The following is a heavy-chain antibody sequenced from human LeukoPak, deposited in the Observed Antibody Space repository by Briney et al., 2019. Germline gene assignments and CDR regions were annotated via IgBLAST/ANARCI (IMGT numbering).Heavy chain of an antibody. J-gene: IGHJ4*02. CDR3: AREYSSSWYDY. D-gene: IGHD6-13*01. Sequence: GASVKVSCKASGYTFTTYGISWVRQAPGQGPEWMGWISGKNGDTKYAQILQDRVTMTTDTSTNTAYMELRNLRSDDTAVYYCAREYSSSWYDYWGQGTLVTVSS. CDR1: GYTFTTYG. V-gene: IGHV1-18*01. CDR2: ISGKNGDT.